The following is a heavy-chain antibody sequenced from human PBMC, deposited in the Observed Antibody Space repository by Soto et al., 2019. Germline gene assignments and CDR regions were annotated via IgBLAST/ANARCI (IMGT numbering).Heavy chain of an antibody. CDR1: GGSISTYY. CDR3: ASEGAGRAPIYI. CDR2: VSYRGNT. D-gene: IGHD2-21*01. J-gene: IGHJ3*02. Sequence: SETLLLTCTISGGSISTYYWTWIRQSPGKGLEWIGYVSYRGNTNYNPSLKSRVTISLDTPKNQFSLNLGSVTAADTAMYYCASEGAGRAPIYIWGPGTMVTVSS. V-gene: IGHV4-59*01.